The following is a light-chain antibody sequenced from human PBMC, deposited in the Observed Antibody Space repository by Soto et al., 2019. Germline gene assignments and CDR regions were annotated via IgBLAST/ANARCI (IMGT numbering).Light chain of an antibody. CDR1: QSLLHSDGNNY. J-gene: IGKJ1*01. CDR3: MQNLQTPKWT. V-gene: IGKV2-28*01. Sequence: DIVMTQSPLSLPVTPGEPASISCRSSQSLLHSDGNNYLEWYLQKPGQSPHLLIYLGSRRSSGVPARFSGSGSGTHFTLKISRVEADDVGVYYCMQNLQTPKWTFGQGTRLEIK. CDR2: LGS.